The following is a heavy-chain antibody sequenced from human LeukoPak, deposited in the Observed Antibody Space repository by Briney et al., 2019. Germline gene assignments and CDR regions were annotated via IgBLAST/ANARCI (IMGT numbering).Heavy chain of an antibody. V-gene: IGHV3-20*04. J-gene: IGHJ5*02. CDR2: INWNGGNT. CDR3: ARANYYDSSGYPVPFDP. Sequence: GGSLRLSCAASGFTFDDYGMSWVRQAPGKGLEWVSGINWNGGNTGYADSVKGRFTISRDNAKNSLYLQMNSLRAEDTALYYCARANYYDSSGYPVPFDPWGQGTLVTVSS. D-gene: IGHD3-22*01. CDR1: GFTFDDYG.